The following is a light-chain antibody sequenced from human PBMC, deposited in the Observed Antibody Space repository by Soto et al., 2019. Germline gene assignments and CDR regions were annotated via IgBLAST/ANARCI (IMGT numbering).Light chain of an antibody. CDR2: GVS. Sequence: EIVMTQSPGTLSVSPGERATLSCRASQSVSVNLAWYQQKPGQAPRLLIYGVSTRAAGIPARFSGSESGTEFTLTISILQSEDFAVYYCQQYNDWPFPFGPGTKVDIK. CDR3: QQYNDWPFP. J-gene: IGKJ3*01. V-gene: IGKV3-15*01. CDR1: QSVSVN.